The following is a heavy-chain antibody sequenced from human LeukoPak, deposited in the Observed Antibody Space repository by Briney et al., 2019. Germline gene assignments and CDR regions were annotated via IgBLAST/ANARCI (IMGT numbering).Heavy chain of an antibody. V-gene: IGHV1-46*01. CDR3: ARQGYSYGFGSNYYYYMDV. J-gene: IGHJ6*03. CDR1: GYTFARYY. CDR2: INPSGGNT. D-gene: IGHD5-18*01. Sequence: ASVKVSCKASGYTFARYYIHWVRQAPGQGLEWMGVINPSGGNTNYAQKLQGRVTMTTDTSTSTAYMELRSLRSDDTAVYYCARQGYSYGFGSNYYYYMDVWGKGTTVTVSS.